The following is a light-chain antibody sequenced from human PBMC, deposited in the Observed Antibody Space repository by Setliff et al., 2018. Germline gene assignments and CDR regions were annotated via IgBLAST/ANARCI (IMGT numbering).Light chain of an antibody. Sequence: QSALTQPASVSGSPGQSITISYTGTSSDVGGYNYVSWYQQHPGKAPKLMIYEVSDRPSGVSNRFSGSKSGNTASLTISGLQAEDEADYYCTSYTASFTYVFGTGTKGTVL. J-gene: IGLJ1*01. V-gene: IGLV2-14*01. CDR3: TSYTASFTYV. CDR1: SSDVGGYNY. CDR2: EVS.